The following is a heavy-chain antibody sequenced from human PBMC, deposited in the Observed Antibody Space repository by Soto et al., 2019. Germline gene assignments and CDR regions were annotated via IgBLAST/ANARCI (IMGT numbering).Heavy chain of an antibody. D-gene: IGHD3-22*01. CDR1: GFTFSSYS. CDR3: AREDYDSSGYFGY. J-gene: IGHJ4*02. V-gene: IGHV3-21*01. Sequence: GGSLRLSCAASGFTFSSYSMNWVRQAPGKGLEWVSSISSSSSYIYYADSVKGRFTISRDNAKNSLYLQMNSLRAEDTAVYYCAREDYDSSGYFGYWGQGTLVTVSS. CDR2: ISSSSSYI.